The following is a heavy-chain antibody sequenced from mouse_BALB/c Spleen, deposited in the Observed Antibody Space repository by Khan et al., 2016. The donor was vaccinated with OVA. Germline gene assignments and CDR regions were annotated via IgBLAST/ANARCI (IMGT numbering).Heavy chain of an antibody. Sequence: QVQLQQSGAELVRPGASVKLSCKASGYTFTSYLINWVKQRPGQGLEWIGNIFPSDNYTNYNQKFKDKATLTVDKSSSTAYMQLSSPTSEDSAVYYCSRSGYGSFAYWGQGTLVTVSA. D-gene: IGHD1-1*02. V-gene: IGHV1-69*02. CDR3: SRSGYGSFAY. CDR1: GYTFTSYL. CDR2: IFPSDNYT. J-gene: IGHJ3*01.